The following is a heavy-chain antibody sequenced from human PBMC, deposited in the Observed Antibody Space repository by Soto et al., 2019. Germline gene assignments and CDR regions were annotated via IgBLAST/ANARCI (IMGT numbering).Heavy chain of an antibody. Sequence: PGESLKISCAASGFIFSSFGMHWVRQAPGKGLEWVAQIWYDGSNTYYADSVKGRFTISRDNSRNTLYLQMNSLRAEDTAVYHCVRDLLGSGGHFDYWGQGTLVTVSS. D-gene: IGHD7-27*01. CDR1: GFIFSSFG. V-gene: IGHV3-33*01. CDR3: VRDLLGSGGHFDY. J-gene: IGHJ4*02. CDR2: IWYDGSNT.